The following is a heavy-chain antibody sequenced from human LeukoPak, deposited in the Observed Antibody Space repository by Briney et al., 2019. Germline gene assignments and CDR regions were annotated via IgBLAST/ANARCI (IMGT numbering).Heavy chain of an antibody. J-gene: IGHJ4*02. D-gene: IGHD3-16*01. CDR3: ARERGSKHYDF. Sequence: GGSLRLSCAASGFTSSGYGMGWVRQAPGKGLEWVANINQDGSDKYYVDSVKGRFTISRDNAKNSLYLQMDSLRAEDMALYYCARERGSKHYDFWGQGTLVTVSS. V-gene: IGHV3-7*01. CDR2: INQDGSDK. CDR1: GFTSSGYG.